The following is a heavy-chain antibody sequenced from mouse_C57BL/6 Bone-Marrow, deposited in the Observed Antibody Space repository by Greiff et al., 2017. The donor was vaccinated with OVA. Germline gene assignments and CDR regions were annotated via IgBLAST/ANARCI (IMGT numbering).Heavy chain of an antibody. Sequence: EVKLMESGGGLVQPGGSLKLSCAASGFTFSDYYMYWVRQTPEKRLEWVAYISNGGGSTYYPDTVKGRFTISRDNAKNTLYLQMSRLKSEDTAMYYCARQDYDGRYFDYWGQGTTLTVSS. CDR2: ISNGGGST. J-gene: IGHJ2*01. D-gene: IGHD2-4*01. V-gene: IGHV5-12*01. CDR3: ARQDYDGRYFDY. CDR1: GFTFSDYY.